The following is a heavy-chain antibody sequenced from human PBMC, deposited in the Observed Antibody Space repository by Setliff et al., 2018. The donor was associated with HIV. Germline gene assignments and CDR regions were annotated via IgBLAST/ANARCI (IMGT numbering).Heavy chain of an antibody. Sequence: HPGGSLRLSCIASGFTFSKFWMRWVRQAPGKGLERVADIKQDGSETYYVDSVRGRFTISRDNAKSSLYLQMSSLRAEDTAVYYCAKDIPFTMTDRASYAFDIWGQGTMVTVS. CDR2: IKQDGSET. CDR3: AKDIPFTMTDRASYAFDI. D-gene: IGHD2-15*01. CDR1: GFTFSKFW. V-gene: IGHV3-7*03. J-gene: IGHJ3*02.